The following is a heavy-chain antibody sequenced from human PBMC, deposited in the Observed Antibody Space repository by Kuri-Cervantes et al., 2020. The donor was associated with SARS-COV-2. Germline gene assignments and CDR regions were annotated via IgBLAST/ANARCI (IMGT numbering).Heavy chain of an antibody. CDR3: AKPGSVRGIIREDHYGLDV. J-gene: IGHJ6*02. CDR2: ISYDGRDT. D-gene: IGHD3-10*01. Sequence: GGSLRLSCVASEFNFRYYGMYWVRQVPGKGLEWVAVISYDGRDTYYGDSVKGRFTISRDNSKNTLYLQMNSLRPEDTGVYYCAKPGSVRGIIREDHYGLDVWGQGTTVTVSS. CDR1: EFNFRYYG. V-gene: IGHV3-30*18.